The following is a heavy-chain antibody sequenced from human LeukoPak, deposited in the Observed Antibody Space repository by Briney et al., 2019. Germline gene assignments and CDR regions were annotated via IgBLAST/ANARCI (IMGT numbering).Heavy chain of an antibody. CDR3: AREWPNTFRFDP. V-gene: IGHV1-46*01. CDR2: INPNSGGT. D-gene: IGHD1/OR15-1a*01. Sequence: ASVKVSCKASGYTFTTYYIHWVRQAPGQGREWLGVINPNSGGTLYAQKFQGRVTMTRDTSTSTVYMELSSLRSEDTAVYYCAREWPNTFRFDPWGQGTLVTVSS. J-gene: IGHJ5*02. CDR1: GYTFTTYY.